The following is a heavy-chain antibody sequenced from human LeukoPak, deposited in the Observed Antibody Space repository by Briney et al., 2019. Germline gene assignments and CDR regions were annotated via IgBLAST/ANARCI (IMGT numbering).Heavy chain of an antibody. CDR2: IKQDGGEK. CDR3: VGGYGWLPDY. Sequence: GGSLRLSCAASGSTLSEFWMNWVRQAPGKGLEWVANIKQDGGEKNYVDSVKGRFTISRDNAKNSAYLQMNNLRVDDTAVYHCVGGYGWLPDYWGQGTLVTVSS. J-gene: IGHJ4*02. D-gene: IGHD6-19*01. V-gene: IGHV3-7*04. CDR1: GSTLSEFW.